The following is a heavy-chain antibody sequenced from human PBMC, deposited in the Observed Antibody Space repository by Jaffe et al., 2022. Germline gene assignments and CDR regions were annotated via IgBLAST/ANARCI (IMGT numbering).Heavy chain of an antibody. CDR1: GFTVSSNY. Sequence: EVQLVETGGGLIQPGGSLRLSCAASGFTVSSNYMSWVRQAPGKGLEWVSVIYSGGSTYYADSVKGRFTISRDNSKNTLYLQMNSLRAEDTAVYYCARDAGVVGWYEPYAFDIWGQGTMVTVSS. J-gene: IGHJ3*02. CDR3: ARDAGVVGWYEPYAFDI. CDR2: IYSGGST. V-gene: IGHV3-53*02. D-gene: IGHD6-19*01.